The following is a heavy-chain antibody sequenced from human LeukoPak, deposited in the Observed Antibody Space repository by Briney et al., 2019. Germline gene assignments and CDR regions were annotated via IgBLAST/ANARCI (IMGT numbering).Heavy chain of an antibody. CDR2: INPNSGGT. D-gene: IGHD6-13*01. Sequence: ASVKVSCKASGYTFTSYGISWVRQAPGQGLEWMGWINPNSGGTNYAQKFQGRVTMTRDTSISTAYMELSRLRSDDTAMYYCGRLPEYSTSRGPYWGQGTLVTVSS. J-gene: IGHJ4*02. V-gene: IGHV1-2*02. CDR1: GYTFTSYG. CDR3: GRLPEYSTSRGPY.